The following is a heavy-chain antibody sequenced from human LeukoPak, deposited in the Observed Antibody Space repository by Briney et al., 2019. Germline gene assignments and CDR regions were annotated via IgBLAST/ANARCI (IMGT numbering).Heavy chain of an antibody. J-gene: IGHJ4*02. V-gene: IGHV3-30*03. Sequence: PGRSLRLSCAASGFTFSSYGMHWVRQAPGKGLEWVAVISYDGSNKYYADSVKGRFTISRDNAKNSLYLQMNSLRAGDTALYYCARERTYYYDSNPDYFDYWGQGTLVTVSS. CDR2: ISYDGSNK. CDR1: GFTFSSYG. CDR3: ARERTYYYDSNPDYFDY. D-gene: IGHD3-22*01.